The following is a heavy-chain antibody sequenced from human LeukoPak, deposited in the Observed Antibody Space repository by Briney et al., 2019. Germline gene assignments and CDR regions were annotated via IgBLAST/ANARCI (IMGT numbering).Heavy chain of an antibody. CDR2: IYYSGST. CDR1: GGSISSDY. CDR3: ARHVEGDGYNSGLSDI. V-gene: IGHV4-59*08. J-gene: IGHJ3*02. D-gene: IGHD5-24*01. Sequence: KASETLPLTCTVSGGSISSDYWSWIRQPPGKGLEWIGYIYYSGSTNYNPSLKSRVTISVDTSKNHFSLRLSSVTAADTAVYYCARHVEGDGYNSGLSDIWGQGTMVTVSS.